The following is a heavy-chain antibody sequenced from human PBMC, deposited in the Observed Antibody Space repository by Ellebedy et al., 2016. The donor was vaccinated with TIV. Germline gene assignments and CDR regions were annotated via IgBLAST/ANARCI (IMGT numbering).Heavy chain of an antibody. CDR3: ARDYCSGGSCHWRFDY. V-gene: IGHV6-1*01. J-gene: IGHJ4*02. Sequence: SQTLSLTCAISGDTVSAITAAWDWFRQSPSRGLEWLGRTYYRSKWHNDYAVSVKTRITFNADTSKNQISLQLNSVTPEDTAVYYCARDYCSGGSCHWRFDYWGQGTLVTVSS. CDR2: TYYRSKWHN. D-gene: IGHD2-15*01. CDR1: GDTVSAITAA.